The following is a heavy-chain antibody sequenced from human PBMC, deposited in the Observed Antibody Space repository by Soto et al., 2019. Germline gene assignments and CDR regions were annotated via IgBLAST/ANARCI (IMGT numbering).Heavy chain of an antibody. V-gene: IGHV1-69*13. CDR3: AFESGATDNAYFYY. J-gene: IGHJ4*02. Sequence: SVKVSCKASGGTFSSYAISWVRQAPGQGLEWMGGIIPIFGTANYAQKFQGRVTITADESTSTAYMELSSLRSEDTAVYFCAFESGATDNAYFYYCGQRTLVPVSS. D-gene: IGHD3-9*01. CDR1: GGTFSSYA. CDR2: IIPIFGTA.